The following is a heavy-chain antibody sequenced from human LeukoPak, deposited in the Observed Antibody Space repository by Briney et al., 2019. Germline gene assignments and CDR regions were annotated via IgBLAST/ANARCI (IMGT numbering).Heavy chain of an antibody. V-gene: IGHV3-30*02. D-gene: IGHD6-19*01. CDR3: ANGIGSGWACFDY. CDR1: GFTFSSYG. J-gene: IGHJ4*02. CDR2: IRYDGSNK. Sequence: GESLTLSCAASGFTFSSYGMHWVRQAPGKGLEWVAFIRYDGSNKYYADSVKGRFNISRDNSKSTLYLQMNSLRAEDTAVYYCANGIGSGWACFDYWGQGTLVTVSS.